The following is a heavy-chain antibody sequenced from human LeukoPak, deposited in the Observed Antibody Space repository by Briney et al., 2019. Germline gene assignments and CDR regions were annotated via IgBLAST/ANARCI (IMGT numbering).Heavy chain of an antibody. V-gene: IGHV3-7*01. J-gene: IGHJ4*02. CDR3: ASRSGWVLDK. CDR1: GFTFSNHW. Sequence: GGSLRLSCVASGFTFSNHWMSWFRQAPGKGLEWVANINQDESKKYYVDSVKGRFTISRENAKNSLYLQMNNLRVDDTAVYFCASRSGWVLDKWGQGTRVSVS. CDR2: INQDESKK. D-gene: IGHD6-25*01.